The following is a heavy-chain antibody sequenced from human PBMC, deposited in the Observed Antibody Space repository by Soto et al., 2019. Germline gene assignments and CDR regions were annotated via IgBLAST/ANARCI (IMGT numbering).Heavy chain of an antibody. J-gene: IGHJ5*02. V-gene: IGHV4-39*07. D-gene: IGHD3-3*01. CDR3: ARVLTIFGVVGGRYNWFDP. CDR2: IYYSGST. CDR1: GGSISSSSYY. Sequence: SETLSLTCTVSGGSISSSSYYWGWIRQPPGKGLEWIGSIYYSGSTYYNPSLKSRVTISVDTSKNQFSLKLSSVTAADTAVYYCARVLTIFGVVGGRYNWFDPWGQGTLVTVSS.